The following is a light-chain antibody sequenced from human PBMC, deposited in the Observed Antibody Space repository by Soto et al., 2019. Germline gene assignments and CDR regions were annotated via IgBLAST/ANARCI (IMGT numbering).Light chain of an antibody. CDR1: SSDVGGYNY. CDR3: SSYAGSNNLL. CDR2: EVT. J-gene: IGLJ2*01. V-gene: IGLV2-8*01. Sequence: QSALTQPPSASGSPGQSVTISCTGTSSDVGGYNYVSWYQQHPGKAPKLIIYEVTRRPSGVPDRFSACKSGNTASLTVSGLQAEDEADYYCSSYAGSNNLLFGGGTKLTVL.